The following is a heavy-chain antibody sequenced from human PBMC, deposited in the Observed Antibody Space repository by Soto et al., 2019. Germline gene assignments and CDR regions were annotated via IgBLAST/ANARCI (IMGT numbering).Heavy chain of an antibody. D-gene: IGHD5-12*01. V-gene: IGHV1-58*01. CDR3: AALYSGYDFTDY. Sequence: SVKVSCKASGFTFTSSAVQWVRQARGQRLEWIGWIVVGSGNTNYAQKFQERVTITRDMSTSTAYMELSSLRSEDTAVYYCAALYSGYDFTDYWGQGTLVTVSS. J-gene: IGHJ4*02. CDR2: IVVGSGNT. CDR1: GFTFTSSA.